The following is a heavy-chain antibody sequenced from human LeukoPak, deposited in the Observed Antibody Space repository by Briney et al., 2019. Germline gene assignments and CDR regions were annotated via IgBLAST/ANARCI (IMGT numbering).Heavy chain of an antibody. J-gene: IGHJ4*02. D-gene: IGHD6-13*01. V-gene: IGHV1-8*03. CDR2: RNPNSGNT. Sequence: GASVKVSCKASGYTFTSYDINWVRQATGQGLEWMGWRNPNSGNTGYAQKFQGRVTITRNTSISTAYMELSSLRSEDTAVYYCARLHSSSWYLYYFDYWGQGTLVTVSS. CDR3: ARLHSSSWYLYYFDY. CDR1: GYTFTSYD.